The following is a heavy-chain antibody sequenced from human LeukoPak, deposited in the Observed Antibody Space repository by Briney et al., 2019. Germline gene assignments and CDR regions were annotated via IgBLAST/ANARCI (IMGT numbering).Heavy chain of an antibody. V-gene: IGHV3-30*02. D-gene: IGHD4-17*01. CDR1: GFTSSSYG. J-gene: IGHJ4*02. CDR3: AREMCAYGACSLDY. Sequence: GGSLRLSCAACGFTSSSYGMHGVRQAAGKGREWVAFIRYDGRNKYYADSVKGRFPISRDNSKHTLYLQMNSLRAEDTAVYYCAREMCAYGACSLDYWGQGTLVTVSS. CDR2: IRYDGRNK.